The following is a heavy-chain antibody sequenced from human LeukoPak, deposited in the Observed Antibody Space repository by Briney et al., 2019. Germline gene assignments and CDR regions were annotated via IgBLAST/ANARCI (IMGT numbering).Heavy chain of an antibody. CDR2: IKQDGSEK. D-gene: IGHD3-10*01. J-gene: IGHJ4*02. V-gene: IGHV3-7*03. CDR1: GLTFSNYW. Sequence: GGSLRLSCAASGLTFSNYWMDWVRQAPGKGLEWVANIKQDGSEKNYVDSVKGRFIISRDNAKISLYLQMNTLRADDTAVYYCARDGFRTGSNWGQGTLVTVSS. CDR3: ARDGFRTGSN.